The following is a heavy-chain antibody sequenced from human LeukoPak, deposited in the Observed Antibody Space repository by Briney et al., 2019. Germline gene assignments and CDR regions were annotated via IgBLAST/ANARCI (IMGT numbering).Heavy chain of an antibody. CDR1: GYTFTAYY. J-gene: IGHJ4*02. V-gene: IGHV1-2*02. Sequence: ASVRVSCKASGYTFTAYYMHWVRQAPGQGLEWMGWINPNTGDTNYAQTFQGRVTMTRDTSINTAYMELSRLRSDDTAVYHCARPRISSGYIYAYLYWGQGTLVTVSS. CDR2: INPNTGDT. CDR3: ARPRISSGYIYAYLY. D-gene: IGHD5-18*01.